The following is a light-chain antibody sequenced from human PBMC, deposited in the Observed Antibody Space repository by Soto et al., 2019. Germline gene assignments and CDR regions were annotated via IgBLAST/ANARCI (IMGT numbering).Light chain of an antibody. CDR1: SSDVGGFNY. CDR2: EVT. J-gene: IGLJ1*01. CDR3: SSYAGSSNPLFV. Sequence: QSVLTQPPSASGSPGQSITISCTGTSSDVGGFNYVSWHQQHPGKAPKVIIYEVTKRPSGVPDRFSGSKSANTASLTVSGLQAEDEADYYCSSYAGSSNPLFVFGPGTKVTVL. V-gene: IGLV2-8*01.